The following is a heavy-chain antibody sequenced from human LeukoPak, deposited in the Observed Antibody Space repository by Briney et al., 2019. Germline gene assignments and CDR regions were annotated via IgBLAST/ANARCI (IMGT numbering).Heavy chain of an antibody. J-gene: IGHJ6*03. Sequence: ASVKVSCKASGYTFTGYYMHWVRQAPGQGLEWRGWINPNSGGTYYAQKFQGRVTMTRDTSISTAYMELSRLRSDDTAVYYCARDADGDYGGYMDVWGKGTTVTISS. D-gene: IGHD4-17*01. CDR3: ARDADGDYGGYMDV. CDR1: GYTFTGYY. CDR2: INPNSGGT. V-gene: IGHV1-2*02.